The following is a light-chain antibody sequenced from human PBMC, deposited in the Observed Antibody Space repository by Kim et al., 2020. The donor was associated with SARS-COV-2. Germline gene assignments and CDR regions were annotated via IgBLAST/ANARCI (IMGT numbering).Light chain of an antibody. Sequence: LSLSPGERGTLSCRASQSVSSYLAWYQQKPGQAPRLLIYDASNRATGIPARFSGSGSGTDFTLTISSLEPEDFAVYYCQQPSRWTFGQGTKVEIK. CDR1: QSVSSY. CDR2: DAS. V-gene: IGKV3-11*01. CDR3: QQPSRWT. J-gene: IGKJ1*01.